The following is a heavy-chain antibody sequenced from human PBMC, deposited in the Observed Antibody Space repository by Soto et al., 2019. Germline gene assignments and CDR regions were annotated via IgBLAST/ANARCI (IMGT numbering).Heavy chain of an antibody. CDR3: VSDSGYGAGGSVNHYLDY. CDR2: IPSDCTEK. CDR1: GGTFGSYW. J-gene: IGHJ4*01. D-gene: IGHD3-10*01. Sequence: SLFCAASGGTFGSYWESWVRQVQGQGLVWLGTIPSDCTEKKYVASEQGRFTISRDNAQNSLYLQPVSLRAEDTAVYYCVSDSGYGAGGSVNHYLDYWGHGTLATVSS. V-gene: IGHV3-7*01.